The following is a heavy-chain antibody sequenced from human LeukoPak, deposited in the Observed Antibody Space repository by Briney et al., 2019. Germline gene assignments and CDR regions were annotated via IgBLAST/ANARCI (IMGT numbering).Heavy chain of an antibody. CDR3: ARGAAGQRGFDY. CDR1: GFTFSSYW. Sequence: GGSLGLSCAASGFTFSSYWMHWVRQAPGKGLVWVSRINSDGSSTSYADSVKGRFTISRDNAKNTLYLQMNSLRAEDTALYYCARGAAGQRGFDYWGQGTLVTVSS. CDR2: INSDGSST. V-gene: IGHV3-74*01. D-gene: IGHD6-13*01. J-gene: IGHJ4*02.